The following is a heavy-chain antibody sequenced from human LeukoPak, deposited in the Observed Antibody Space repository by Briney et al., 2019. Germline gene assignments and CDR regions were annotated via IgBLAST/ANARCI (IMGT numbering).Heavy chain of an antibody. D-gene: IGHD3-22*01. J-gene: IGHJ3*02. V-gene: IGHV4-59*08. CDR2: IYYSGST. Sequence: NSSETLSLTCTVSGGSISSYYWSWIRQPPRKGLEWIGYIYYSGSTNYNPSLKSRVTISVDTSKNQFSLKLSSVTAADTAVYYCARHGYYYDSSGYRDDAFDIWGQGTMVTVSS. CDR1: GGSISSYY. CDR3: ARHGYYYDSSGYRDDAFDI.